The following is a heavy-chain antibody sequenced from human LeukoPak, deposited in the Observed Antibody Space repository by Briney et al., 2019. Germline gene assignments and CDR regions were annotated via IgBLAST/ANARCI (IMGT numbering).Heavy chain of an antibody. Sequence: SETLSLTCTVSGGSISSSSYYWGWIRQPPGKGLEWIGSIYYSGSTYYNPSLKSRVTISVDTSKNQFSLKLSSVTAADTAVYYCARDRNRKGYDSSGYHGFDYWGQGILVTVSS. V-gene: IGHV4-39*07. CDR1: GGSISSSSYY. CDR3: ARDRNRKGYDSSGYHGFDY. J-gene: IGHJ4*02. D-gene: IGHD3-22*01. CDR2: IYYSGST.